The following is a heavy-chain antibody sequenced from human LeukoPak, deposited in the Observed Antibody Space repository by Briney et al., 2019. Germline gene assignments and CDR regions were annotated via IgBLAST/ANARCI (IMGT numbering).Heavy chain of an antibody. V-gene: IGHV3-23*01. J-gene: IGHJ4*02. CDR2: ISGSGGNT. CDR1: GFTFSSYA. D-gene: IGHD1-1*01. CDR3: ARVFSNPTGNDY. Sequence: PGGSLRLSCAASGFTFSSYAMSWVRQAPGKGLDWVSAISGSGGNTYYADSVKGRFTISRDNSKNTLYLQMNSLRAEDTAVYYCARVFSNPTGNDYWGQGTLVTVSS.